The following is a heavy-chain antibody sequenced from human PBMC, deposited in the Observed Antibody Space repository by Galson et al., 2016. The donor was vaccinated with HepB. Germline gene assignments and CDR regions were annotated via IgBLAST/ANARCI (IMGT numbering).Heavy chain of an antibody. CDR1: GDSISGTEYY. V-gene: IGHV4-39*01. CDR3: ATGISVAGKYYYYYMDV. D-gene: IGHD6-19*01. CDR2: IYYSGST. Sequence: ETLSLTCIVSGDSISGTEYYWGWIRQSPGRGLEWIGSIYYSGSTYYNPSLESRVTIPVDTSKNQFSLRLSSVTAADTAVYYCATGISVAGKYYYYYMDVWGKGTPVTVSS. J-gene: IGHJ6*03.